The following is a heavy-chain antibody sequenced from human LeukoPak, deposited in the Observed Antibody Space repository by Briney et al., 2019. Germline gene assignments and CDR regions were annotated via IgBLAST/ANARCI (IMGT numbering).Heavy chain of an antibody. J-gene: IGHJ4*02. CDR3: ARDGSGWAFDY. CDR2: FSSNGGST. D-gene: IGHD6-19*01. V-gene: IGHV3-64*01. CDR1: GFTLRSYA. Sequence: PGGSLRLSCAASGFTLRSYAMHWVRQAPGKGLEYVSAFSSNGGSTYYANSVKGRFTISRDNSKNTLYLQMGSMRAEDMAVYYCARDGSGWAFDYWGQGTLVTVSS.